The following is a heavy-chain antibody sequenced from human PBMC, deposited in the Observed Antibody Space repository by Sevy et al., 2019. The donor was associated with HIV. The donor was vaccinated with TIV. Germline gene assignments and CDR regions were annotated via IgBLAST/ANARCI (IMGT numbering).Heavy chain of an antibody. D-gene: IGHD3-10*01. J-gene: IGHJ6*02. Sequence: GGSLRLSCAASGFTFSSYAMSWVRQAPGKGLEWISGISGSGGSTVHADSVKGRFTSSRDNSKNTLYLQVNSLRAEDTAVYYCAKDRSPYYYYGMDVWGQGTTVTVSS. V-gene: IGHV3-23*01. CDR2: ISGSGGST. CDR1: GFTFSSYA. CDR3: AKDRSPYYYYGMDV.